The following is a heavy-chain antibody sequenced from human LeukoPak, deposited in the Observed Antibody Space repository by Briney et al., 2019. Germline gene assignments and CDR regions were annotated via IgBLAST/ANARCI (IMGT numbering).Heavy chain of an antibody. J-gene: IGHJ4*02. V-gene: IGHV1-24*01. CDR1: GYTFTSYD. CDR2: FDPEDGET. Sequence: ASVKVSCKASGYTFTSYDINWVRQATGQGLEWMGGFDPEDGETIYAQKFQGRVTMTEDTSTDTAYMELSSLRSEDTAVYYCATGRLDFDYWGQGTLVTVSS. D-gene: IGHD5-12*01. CDR3: ATGRLDFDY.